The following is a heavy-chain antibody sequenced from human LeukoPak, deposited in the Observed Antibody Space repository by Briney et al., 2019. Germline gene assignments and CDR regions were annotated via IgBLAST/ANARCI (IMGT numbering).Heavy chain of an antibody. Sequence: SETLSLTCTVSGYSISSGYYWGWIRQPPGKGLEWIGSIYHSGSTYYNPSLKSRVTISVDTSKNQFSLKLSSVTAADTAVYYCARTATDYDFWSGYYSPYFDYWGQGTLVTVSS. CDR1: GYSISSGYY. CDR3: ARTATDYDFWSGYYSPYFDY. V-gene: IGHV4-38-2*02. J-gene: IGHJ4*02. CDR2: IYHSGST. D-gene: IGHD3-3*01.